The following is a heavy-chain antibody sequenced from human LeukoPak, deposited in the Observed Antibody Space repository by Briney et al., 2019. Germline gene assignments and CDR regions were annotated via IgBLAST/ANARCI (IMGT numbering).Heavy chain of an antibody. CDR2: IRYDGSNK. V-gene: IGHV3-30*02. Sequence: GGSLRLSCAASGFTFSSYGMHWVRQAPGKGLEWVAFIRYDGSNKYYADSVKGRFTISRDNSKNTLYLQMNSLRAEDTAVYYCAKDRGYDFWSGYYHWGQGTLVTVSS. D-gene: IGHD3-3*01. CDR3: AKDRGYDFWSGYYH. J-gene: IGHJ4*02. CDR1: GFTFSSYG.